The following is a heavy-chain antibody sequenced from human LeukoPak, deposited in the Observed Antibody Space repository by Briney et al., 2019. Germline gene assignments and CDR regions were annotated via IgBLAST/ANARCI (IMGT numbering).Heavy chain of an antibody. V-gene: IGHV4-34*01. CDR3: ARDSGTTGEVKFDP. Sequence: SETLSLTCAIYSESFSGYFWSWIRQPPGKGLEWIGSIYYSGSTYYNPSLKSRVTISVDTSKNQFSLKLSSVTAADTAVYYCARDSGTTGEVKFDPWGQGTLVTVSS. D-gene: IGHD3-10*01. CDR2: IYYSGST. CDR1: SESFSGYF. J-gene: IGHJ5*02.